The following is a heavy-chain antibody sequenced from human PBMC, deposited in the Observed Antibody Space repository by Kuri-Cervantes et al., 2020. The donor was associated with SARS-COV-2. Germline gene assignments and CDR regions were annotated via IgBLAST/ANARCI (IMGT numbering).Heavy chain of an antibody. Sequence: SVKVSCKASGGTFSSYAISWVRQAPGQGLEWMGGITPIFGTANYAQKFQGRVTITADKSTSTAYMELSSLRSEDTAVYYCARRVRGEWLSQYYFDYWGQGTLVTVSS. J-gene: IGHJ4*02. CDR1: GGTFSSYA. D-gene: IGHD3-3*01. CDR3: ARRVRGEWLSQYYFDY. V-gene: IGHV1-69*06. CDR2: ITPIFGTA.